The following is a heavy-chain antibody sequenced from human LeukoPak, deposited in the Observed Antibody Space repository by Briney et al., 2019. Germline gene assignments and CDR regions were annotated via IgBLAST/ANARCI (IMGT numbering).Heavy chain of an antibody. D-gene: IGHD1-26*01. J-gene: IGHJ4*02. CDR1: GFTFSSYA. V-gene: IGHV3-23*01. CDR3: ARRSGPTRYFDY. CDR2: ISGSGGTT. Sequence: GGSLRLSCAASGFTFSSYAMSWVRQAPGKGLEWVSAISGSGGTTYYADSVKGRFTISRVNSKNTLYLQMNSLRAEDTAVYYCARRSGPTRYFDYWGQGTLVTVSS.